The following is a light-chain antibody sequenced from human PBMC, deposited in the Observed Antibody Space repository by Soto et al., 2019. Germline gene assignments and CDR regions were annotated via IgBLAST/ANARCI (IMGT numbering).Light chain of an antibody. CDR2: KAS. CDR3: QQYNSYSGT. J-gene: IGKJ1*01. Sequence: DIPMTQPPSTLSASVGDRLTITCRASQSISSWLAWYQQKPGKAPKLLIYKASSLQSGVPSRFSGSGSGTEFTLTISSLQPDDFATYYCQQYNSYSGTFGQGTKV. CDR1: QSISSW. V-gene: IGKV1-5*03.